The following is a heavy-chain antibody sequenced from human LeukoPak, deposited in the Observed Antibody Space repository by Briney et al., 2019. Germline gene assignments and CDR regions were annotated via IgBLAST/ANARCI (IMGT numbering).Heavy chain of an antibody. V-gene: IGHV1-2*02. CDR2: NNPNSGGT. D-gene: IGHD2-2*01. CDR3: ARGPIVVVPAAISRESWFDP. Sequence: GASVKVSCKASGYTFTGYYMHWVRQAPGQGLEWMGWNNPNSGGTNYAQKFQGRVTMTRDTSISTAYMELSRLRSDDTAVYYCARGPIVVVPAAISRESWFDPWGQGTLVTVSS. CDR1: GYTFTGYY. J-gene: IGHJ5*02.